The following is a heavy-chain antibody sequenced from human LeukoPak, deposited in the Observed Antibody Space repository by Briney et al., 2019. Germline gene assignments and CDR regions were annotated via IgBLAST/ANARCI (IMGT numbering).Heavy chain of an antibody. D-gene: IGHD4-17*01. Sequence: SETLSLTCTVYGGSISSSSYYWGWIRQPPGKGLEWIGSIYYSGSTYYNPSLKSRVTISVDTSKNQFSLKLSSVTAADTAVYYCARHVDYGDFPYYFDYWGQGTLVTVSS. CDR3: ARHVDYGDFPYYFDY. CDR1: GGSISSSSYY. CDR2: IYYSGST. V-gene: IGHV4-39*01. J-gene: IGHJ4*02.